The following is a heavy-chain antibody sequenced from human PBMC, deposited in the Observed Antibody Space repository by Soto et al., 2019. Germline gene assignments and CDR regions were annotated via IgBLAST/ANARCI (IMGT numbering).Heavy chain of an antibody. V-gene: IGHV3-21*01. Sequence: GGSLRLSCLGTGFTFSDYTLNWVRQPPGKGLEWVSSISKSGSYIYYADSLKGRFTISRDNAKDSVYLQMNALRVEDTAIYYCAREAAGYSEYFDLWGQGTMVTVYS. CDR3: AREAAGYSEYFDL. D-gene: IGHD6-25*01. J-gene: IGHJ4*01. CDR1: GFTFSDYT. CDR2: ISKSGSYI.